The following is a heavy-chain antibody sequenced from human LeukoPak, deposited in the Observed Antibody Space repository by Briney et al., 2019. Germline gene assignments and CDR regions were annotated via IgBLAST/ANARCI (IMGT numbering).Heavy chain of an antibody. V-gene: IGHV3-15*01. D-gene: IGHD3-10*01. CDR3: TTDRYGSGSYGDYYYYYGMDV. CDR2: IKSKTDGGTT. J-gene: IGHJ6*02. CDR1: GFTFSNAW. Sequence: GGSLGLSCAASGFTFSNAWMSWVRQAPGKGLEWVGRIKSKTDGGTTDYAAPVKGRFTISGDDSKNTLYLQMNSLKTEDTAVYYCTTDRYGSGSYGDYYYYYGMDVWGQGTTVTVSS.